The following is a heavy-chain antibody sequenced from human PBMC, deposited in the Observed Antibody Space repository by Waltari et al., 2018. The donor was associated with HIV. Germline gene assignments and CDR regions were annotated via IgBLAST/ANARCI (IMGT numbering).Heavy chain of an antibody. CDR1: GGSFSGYY. J-gene: IGHJ4*02. V-gene: IGHV4-34*01. CDR2: LHHSGST. Sequence: QVQLQQWGAGLLKPSETLSLTCAVYGGSFSGYYWSWIRQPPGKGLEWIGELHHSGSTNYNPSRKSRGTISVDTAKTQFSLKLSSVTAADTAVYYCARDLHTHYYGSGSYRTDGGTDYWGQGTLVTVSS. CDR3: ARDLHTHYYGSGSYRTDGGTDY. D-gene: IGHD3-10*01.